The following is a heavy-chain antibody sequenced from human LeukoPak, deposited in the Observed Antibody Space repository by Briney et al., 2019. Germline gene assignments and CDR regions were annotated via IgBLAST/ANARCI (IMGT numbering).Heavy chain of an antibody. D-gene: IGHD2-2*03. CDR1: GFTFSSYG. CDR3: AKDILDIVVVPAAMSVTYYYYGMDV. J-gene: IGHJ6*02. V-gene: IGHV3-30*18. CDR2: ISYDGSNK. Sequence: PGRSLRLSCAASGFTFSSYGMHWVRQAPGKVLEWVAVISYDGSNKYYADSVKGRFTISRDNSKNTLYLQMDSLRAEDTAVYYCAKDILDIVVVPAAMSVTYYYYGMDVWGQGTTVTVSS.